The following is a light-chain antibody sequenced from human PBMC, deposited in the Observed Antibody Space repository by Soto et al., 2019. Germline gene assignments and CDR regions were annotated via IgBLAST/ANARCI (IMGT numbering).Light chain of an antibody. CDR3: QQYNNWPFIT. Sequence: EIILTQSPGTLSLSPGESATLSCRASQSVRGNLAWYQQKPGQSPRLLIYGASSRATGIPVRFSGSGSGTEFTLTISSLQSEDFAVYYCQQYNNWPFITFGQGTRLEI. CDR2: GAS. CDR1: QSVRGN. V-gene: IGKV3-15*01. J-gene: IGKJ5*01.